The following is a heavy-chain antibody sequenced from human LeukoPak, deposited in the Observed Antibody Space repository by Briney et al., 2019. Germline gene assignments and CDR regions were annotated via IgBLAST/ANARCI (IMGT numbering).Heavy chain of an antibody. J-gene: IGHJ1*01. D-gene: IGHD3-22*01. V-gene: IGHV5-10-1*01. Sequence: RGESLKISCKGSGYSFTSYWISWVRRMPGKGLEWMGRIDPSDSYTNYSPSFQGHVTISADKSISTAYLQWSSLKASDTAMYYCARHAPNYYDSSGYYYGYFQHWGQGTLVTVSS. CDR1: GYSFTSYW. CDR2: IDPSDSYT. CDR3: ARHAPNYYDSSGYYYGYFQH.